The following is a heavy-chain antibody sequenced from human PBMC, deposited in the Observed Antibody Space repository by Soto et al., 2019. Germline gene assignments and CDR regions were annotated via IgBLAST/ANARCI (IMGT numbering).Heavy chain of an antibody. CDR1: GFTFSSYW. CDR3: ARSNYRGPYTY. V-gene: IGHV3-74*01. Sequence: GGSLRLSCAASGFTFSSYWMHWVRQAPGKGLVWVSRINSDGSSTSYADSVKGRFTISRDNAKNTLYLQMNSLRAEDTAVYYCARSNYRGPYTYWGQGTLVTVSS. J-gene: IGHJ4*02. D-gene: IGHD4-4*01. CDR2: INSDGSST.